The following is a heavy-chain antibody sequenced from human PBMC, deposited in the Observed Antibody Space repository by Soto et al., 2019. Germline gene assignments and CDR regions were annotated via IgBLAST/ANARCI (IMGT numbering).Heavy chain of an antibody. CDR3: ARVLDSSFNYYYGMDV. Sequence: SETLSLTCTVSGGSISSGDYYWSWIRQPPGKGLEWIGYIYYSGSTYYNPSLKSRVTISVDTSKNQFSLKLSSVTAADTAVYYCARVLDSSFNYYYGMDVWGQGTTVTVSS. J-gene: IGHJ6*02. D-gene: IGHD6-6*01. V-gene: IGHV4-30-4*01. CDR1: GGSISSGDYY. CDR2: IYYSGST.